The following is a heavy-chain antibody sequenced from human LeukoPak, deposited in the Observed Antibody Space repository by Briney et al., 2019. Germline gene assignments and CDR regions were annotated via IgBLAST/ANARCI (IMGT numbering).Heavy chain of an antibody. D-gene: IGHD5-12*01. CDR1: GYTLTELA. CDR2: FDPEDVET. Sequence: ASVKVSCKVSGYTLTELAIHWVRQAPGKGLEWMGGFDPEDVETIYAQKFQGRVTMTEDTYTDTAYMELSSLRSEDTAVYYCATYSGYAAYWGQGTLVTVSS. V-gene: IGHV1-24*01. CDR3: ATYSGYAAY. J-gene: IGHJ4*02.